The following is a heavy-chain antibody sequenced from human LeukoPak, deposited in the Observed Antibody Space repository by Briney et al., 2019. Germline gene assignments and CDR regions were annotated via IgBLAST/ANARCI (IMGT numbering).Heavy chain of an antibody. CDR3: ARQGQLEKELDY. J-gene: IGHJ4*02. CDR1: GGSISSYY. D-gene: IGHD6-13*01. CDR2: IYTSGST. Sequence: SETLSLTCTASGGSISSYYWSWIRQPAGKGLEWIGRIYTSGSTNYNPSLKSRVTMSVETSKNQFSLKLSSVTAADTAVYYCARQGQLEKELDYWGQGTLVTVSS. V-gene: IGHV4-4*07.